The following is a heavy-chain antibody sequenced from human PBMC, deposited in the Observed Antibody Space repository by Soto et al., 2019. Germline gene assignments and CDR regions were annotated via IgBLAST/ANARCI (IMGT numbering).Heavy chain of an antibody. Sequence: EVQLVESGGGLIKPGGSLRLSCAASGFTFSNAWMAWVRQAPGKGLEWVGRIKSETDGGTTDYVASVIGRFTISRDDSENTLYLQMNSLKIEDTAVYYCTTGVNVAAGYWGQGTRVTVSS. CDR2: IKSETDGGTT. CDR3: TTGVNVAAGY. V-gene: IGHV3-15*01. CDR1: GFTFSNAW. D-gene: IGHD6-25*01. J-gene: IGHJ4*02.